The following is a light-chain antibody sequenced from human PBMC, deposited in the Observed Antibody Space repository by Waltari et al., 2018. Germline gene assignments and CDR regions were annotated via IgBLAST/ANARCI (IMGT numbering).Light chain of an antibody. Sequence: EIVLTQSPGTLSLPPGDRATLSCRASQSCGGTYLAWYHQRPGQSPRLLIYGAFSRATGIPDRFSGSGSGTEFTLTISSLEPEDFGVYYCQQYATSPRTFGQGTKVEGK. CDR2: GAF. CDR1: QSCGGTY. J-gene: IGKJ1*01. CDR3: QQYATSPRT. V-gene: IGKV3-20*01.